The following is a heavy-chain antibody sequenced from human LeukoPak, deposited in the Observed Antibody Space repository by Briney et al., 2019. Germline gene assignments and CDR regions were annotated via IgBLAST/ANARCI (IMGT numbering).Heavy chain of an antibody. CDR2: INHSGST. CDR1: GGSFSGYY. V-gene: IGHV4-34*01. CDR3: ARRRDSTWYHTFDS. J-gene: IGHJ4*02. D-gene: IGHD6-13*01. Sequence: SETLSLTCAVYGGSFSGYYGSWVRHPPGKGLEWIGEINHSGSTKYNPSLKSRVSISVDTSKNQFSLKLSSVTAADTAVYYCARRRDSTWYHTFDSWAQGTLVTVSS.